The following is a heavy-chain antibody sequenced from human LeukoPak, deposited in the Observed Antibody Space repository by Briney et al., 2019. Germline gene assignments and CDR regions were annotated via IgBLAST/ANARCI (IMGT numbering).Heavy chain of an antibody. J-gene: IGHJ4*02. CDR2: IYYSGST. Sequence: SETLALTCTVSGGSISSSSYYWGWIRQPPGQGLEYIGSIYYSGSTNYNPSLKSRVTMSVDTSKNHFSLKLSSVTAADTAVYYCARANSYDGSGHYYEFAYWGQGTLVTVSS. CDR3: ARANSYDGSGHYYEFAY. D-gene: IGHD3-22*01. CDR1: GGSISSSSYY. V-gene: IGHV4-39*07.